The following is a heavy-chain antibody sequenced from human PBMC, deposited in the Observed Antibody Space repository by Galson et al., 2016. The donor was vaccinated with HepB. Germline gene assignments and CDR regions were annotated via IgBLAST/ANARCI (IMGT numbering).Heavy chain of an antibody. V-gene: IGHV3-30*03. CDR2: ISYDGSNK. CDR3: AREGPFNGAPNSRGAFDI. Sequence: SLRLSCAASGFIFSSYWMHWVRQAPGKGLEWVAVISYDGSNKYYADSVNGRFTISRDNSKNTLYLQMNSLRAEDTAVYYCAREGPFNGAPNSRGAFDIWGQGTMVTVSS. CDR1: GFIFSSYW. D-gene: IGHD6-13*01. J-gene: IGHJ3*02.